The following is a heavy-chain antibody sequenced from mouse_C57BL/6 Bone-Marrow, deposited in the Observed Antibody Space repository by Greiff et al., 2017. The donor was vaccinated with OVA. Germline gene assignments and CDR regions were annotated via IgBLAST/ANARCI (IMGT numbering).Heavy chain of an antibody. V-gene: IGHV5-12*01. Sequence: EVQGVESGGGLVQPGGSLKLSCAASGFTFSDYYMYWVRQTPEKRLEWVAYISNGGGSTYYPDTVKGRFTISRYNAKNTLYLQMRRLKSEDTAMYYCARPDYYYGSSYVSMDYWGKGTSVTVSS. J-gene: IGHJ4*01. CDR2: ISNGGGST. CDR3: ARPDYYYGSSYVSMDY. CDR1: GFTFSDYY. D-gene: IGHD1-1*01.